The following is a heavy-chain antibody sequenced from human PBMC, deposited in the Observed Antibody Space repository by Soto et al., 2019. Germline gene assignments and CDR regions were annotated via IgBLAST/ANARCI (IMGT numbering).Heavy chain of an antibody. CDR1: NGSMPNIY. J-gene: IGHJ6*02. Sequence: SETLSLTCSVSNGSMPNIYWNWIRQPPGKGLEWIAYIYHSGYSKYNPSLESRVTISVDTSKNQFSLTLRSVTAADTAIYYCARDTVGLSGYGMDVWGQGTTVTVSS. CDR3: ARDTVGLSGYGMDV. D-gene: IGHD1-26*01. CDR2: IYHSGYS. V-gene: IGHV4-59*01.